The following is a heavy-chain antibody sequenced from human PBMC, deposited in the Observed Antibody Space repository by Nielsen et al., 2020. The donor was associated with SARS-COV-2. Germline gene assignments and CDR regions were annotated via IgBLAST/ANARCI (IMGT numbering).Heavy chain of an antibody. Sequence: LRLSCTVSGCSISSGDYYWSWIRQPPGKGLEWIGYIYYSGSTYYNPSLKSRVTISVDTSKNQFSLKLSSVTAADTAVYYCAREGNSDAFDIWGQGTMVTVSS. D-gene: IGHD4-23*01. V-gene: IGHV4-30-4*01. CDR1: GCSISSGDYY. CDR3: AREGNSDAFDI. J-gene: IGHJ3*02. CDR2: IYYSGST.